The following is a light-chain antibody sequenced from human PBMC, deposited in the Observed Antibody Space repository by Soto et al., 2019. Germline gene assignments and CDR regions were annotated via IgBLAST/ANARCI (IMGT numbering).Light chain of an antibody. V-gene: IGLV2-14*01. J-gene: IGLJ1*01. CDR1: STNVGRYNY. CDR3: TSYTSDSTYV. Sequence: SVLTQPASVSGSPGKPINLYCNATSTNVGRYNYVSWYQQLPGKAPKFMVYDVSNRPSWVSNRFSGSKSGITASLTISWLQAEDEGDYYCTSYTSDSTYVFGTGTKVTVL. CDR2: DVS.